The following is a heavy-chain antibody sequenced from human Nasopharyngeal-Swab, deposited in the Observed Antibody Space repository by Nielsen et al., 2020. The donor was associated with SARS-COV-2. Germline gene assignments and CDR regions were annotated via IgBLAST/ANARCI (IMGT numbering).Heavy chain of an antibody. V-gene: IGHV3-48*03. D-gene: IGHD4-17*01. J-gene: IGHJ2*01. Sequence: GESLKISCAASGFTFSAYDMNWVRQAPGKGLEWVSYISSTGSTINYADSAKGRVTISRDNAKNSLYLQMNSLRAEDTAVYYCARDGNLRTVRYFDLWGRGSLVTVSS. CDR1: GFTFSAYD. CDR3: ARDGNLRTVRYFDL. CDR2: ISSTGSTI.